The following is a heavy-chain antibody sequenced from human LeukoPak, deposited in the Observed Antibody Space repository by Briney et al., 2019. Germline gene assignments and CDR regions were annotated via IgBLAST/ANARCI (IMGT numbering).Heavy chain of an antibody. CDR3: ARDKYYGSGSYYDYYYYGMDV. CDR1: GYTFTSYY. Sequence: ASVKVSCKAPGYTFTSYYMHWVRQAPGQGLEWMGIINPSGGSISYAQKFQGRVTMTRDTSTSTVYMELSSLRSEDTAVYYCARDKYYGSGSYYDYYYYGMDVWGKGTTVTVSS. J-gene: IGHJ6*04. D-gene: IGHD3-10*01. V-gene: IGHV1-46*01. CDR2: INPSGGSI.